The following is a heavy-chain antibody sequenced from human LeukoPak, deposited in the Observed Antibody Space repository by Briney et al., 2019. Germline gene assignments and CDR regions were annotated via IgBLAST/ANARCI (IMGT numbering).Heavy chain of an antibody. D-gene: IGHD3-9*01. CDR2: ISSSGSTI. J-gene: IGHJ4*02. CDR3: AKDLYFDILTGYLDS. CDR1: GGSVNNNNW. V-gene: IGHV3-11*01. Sequence: LSLTCAVSGGSVNNNNWLNWIRQSPGKGLEWVSYISSSGSTIYYADSVKGRFTISRDNAKNSLYLQMNSLRAEDTAVYYCAKDLYFDILTGYLDSWGQGALVTVSS.